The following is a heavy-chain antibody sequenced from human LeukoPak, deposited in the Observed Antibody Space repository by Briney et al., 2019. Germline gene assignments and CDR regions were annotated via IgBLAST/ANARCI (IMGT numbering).Heavy chain of an antibody. CDR2: IKSKTDGGTT. Sequence: PGGSLRLSCAASGFTFSNAWMSWVRQAPGKGLEWVGRIKSKTDGGTTDYAAPVKGRFTILRDDSKNTLYLQMNSLKTEDTAVYYCTTAYDILTGYLWGQGTLVTVSS. CDR1: GFTFSNAW. V-gene: IGHV3-15*01. CDR3: TTAYDILTGYL. D-gene: IGHD3-9*01. J-gene: IGHJ4*02.